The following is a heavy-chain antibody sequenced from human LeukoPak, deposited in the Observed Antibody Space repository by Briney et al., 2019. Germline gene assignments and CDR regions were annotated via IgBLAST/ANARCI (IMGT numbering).Heavy chain of an antibody. J-gene: IGHJ5*02. Sequence: GASVKVSCKASGGTFSSYAISWVRQAPGQGLEWMGIINPSGGSTSYAQKFQGRVTMTRDTSTSTVYMELSSLRSEDTAVYYCASDYLDLVPWGQGTLVTVSS. CDR1: GGTFSSYA. V-gene: IGHV1-46*01. D-gene: IGHD3/OR15-3a*01. CDR2: INPSGGST. CDR3: ASDYLDLVP.